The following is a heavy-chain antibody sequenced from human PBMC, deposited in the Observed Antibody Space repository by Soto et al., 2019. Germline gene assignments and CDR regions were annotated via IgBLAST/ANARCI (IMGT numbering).Heavy chain of an antibody. V-gene: IGHV1-69*13. J-gene: IGHJ5*02. CDR1: GGTFSSYA. Sequence: SVKVSCKASGGTFSSYAISWVRQAPGQGLEWMGGIIPIFGTANYAQKFQGRVTITADESTSTAYMELSSLRSEDTAVYYCARAFQYCSGGSCYFDWFDPWGQGTLVTVSS. CDR2: IIPIFGTA. CDR3: ARAFQYCSGGSCYFDWFDP. D-gene: IGHD2-15*01.